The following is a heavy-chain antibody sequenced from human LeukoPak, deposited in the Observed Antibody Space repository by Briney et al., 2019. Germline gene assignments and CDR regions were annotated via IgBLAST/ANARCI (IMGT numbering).Heavy chain of an antibody. D-gene: IGHD6-19*01. Sequence: SETLSLTCSVSGGSLSSHYWSWIRQPPGKGLEWIGEINHGGSTNYNPSLKSRVTISVDTSKNQFSLKLSSVTAADTAVYYCARRGIVVATPTIDYWGQGTLVTVSS. V-gene: IGHV4-34*01. CDR3: ARRGIVVATPTIDY. J-gene: IGHJ4*02. CDR1: GGSLSSHY. CDR2: INHGGST.